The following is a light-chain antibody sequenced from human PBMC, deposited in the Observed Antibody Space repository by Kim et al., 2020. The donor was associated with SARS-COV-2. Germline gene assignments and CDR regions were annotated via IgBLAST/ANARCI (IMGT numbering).Light chain of an antibody. J-gene: IGKJ1*01. Sequence: ASVGDRVTITCRASQGIRNELGWYQQKPGKAPKLLIYAASSLQSGVPSRFSGSGSGADFTLTISSLQPEDFATYYCLHDYNYPRTFGQGTKVDIK. CDR2: AAS. CDR1: QGIRNE. CDR3: LHDYNYPRT. V-gene: IGKV1-6*01.